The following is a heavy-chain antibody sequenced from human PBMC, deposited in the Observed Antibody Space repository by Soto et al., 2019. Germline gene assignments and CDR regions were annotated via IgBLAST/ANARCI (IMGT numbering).Heavy chain of an antibody. CDR3: AIEAEDYIWGSYRYTGPSAFDI. D-gene: IGHD3-16*02. CDR1: GYTFTSYG. CDR2: ISAYNGNT. Sequence: ASVKVSCKASGYTFTSYGISWVRQAPGQGLEWMGWISAYNGNTNYAQKLQGRVTMTTDTSTSTAYMELRSLRSDDTAVYYCAIEAEDYIWGSYRYTGPSAFDIWGQGTMVTVSS. J-gene: IGHJ3*02. V-gene: IGHV1-18*01.